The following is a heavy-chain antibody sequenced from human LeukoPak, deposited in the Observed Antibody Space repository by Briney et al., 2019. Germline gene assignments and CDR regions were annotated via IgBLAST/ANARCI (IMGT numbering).Heavy chain of an antibody. CDR3: ARAVAVAGTDY. CDR2: INSDGYSI. D-gene: IGHD6-19*01. Sequence: PGGFLRLSCAASGFTFSSYWMHWVRQAPGKGLVWIARINSDGYSISYADSVKGRFTISRDNTKNTLYLQMNSLRAEDTAVYYCARAVAVAGTDYWGQGILVTVSS. CDR1: GFTFSSYW. J-gene: IGHJ4*02. V-gene: IGHV3-74*01.